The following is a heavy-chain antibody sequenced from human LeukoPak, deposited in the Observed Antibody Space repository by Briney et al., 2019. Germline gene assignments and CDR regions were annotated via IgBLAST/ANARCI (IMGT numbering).Heavy chain of an antibody. J-gene: IGHJ6*02. CDR3: ARVFYYYYGMDV. V-gene: IGHV4-34*01. Sequence: SETLSLTCAVYGGSFSGYYWSWIRQPPGKGLEWIGEINHNGSTNYNPSLKSRVTISVDTSKNQFSLKLSSVTAADTAVYYCARVFYYYYGMDVWGQGTTVTVSS. CDR2: INHNGST. CDR1: GGSFSGYY.